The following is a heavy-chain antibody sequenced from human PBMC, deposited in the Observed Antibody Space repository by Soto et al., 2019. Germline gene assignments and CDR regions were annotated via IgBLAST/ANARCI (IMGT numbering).Heavy chain of an antibody. Sequence: QVQLVQSGAEVKKPGASMKVSCKASGYTFTSYGITWVRQAPGQGLEWMGWISAYNGNTNYAQKLPGRITMTTDTSTSTAYMELTSLRSDDTAVYFCARAQGVVGWFGGSYYYYYMDVWGKGTTVTVSS. V-gene: IGHV1-18*01. J-gene: IGHJ6*03. D-gene: IGHD3-10*01. CDR1: GYTFTSYG. CDR3: ARAQGVVGWFGGSYYYYYMDV. CDR2: ISAYNGNT.